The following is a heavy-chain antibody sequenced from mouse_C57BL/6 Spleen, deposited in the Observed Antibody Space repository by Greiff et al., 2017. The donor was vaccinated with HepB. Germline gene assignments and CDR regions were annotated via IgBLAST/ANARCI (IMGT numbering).Heavy chain of an antibody. V-gene: IGHV5-6*01. J-gene: IGHJ2*01. D-gene: IGHD1-1*01. CDR2: ISSGGSYT. Sequence: EVQGVESGGDLVKPGGSLKLSCAASGFTFSSYGMSWVRQTPDTRLEWVATISSGGSYTYYPDSVKGRFTISRDNAKNTLYLQMSSLKSEDTAMYYCARQGDSTVVASFDYWGQGTTLTVSS. CDR1: GFTFSSYG. CDR3: ARQGDSTVVASFDY.